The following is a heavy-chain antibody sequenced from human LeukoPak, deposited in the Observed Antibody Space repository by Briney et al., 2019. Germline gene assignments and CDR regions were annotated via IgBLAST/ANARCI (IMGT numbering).Heavy chain of an antibody. CDR3: AKAPLMATADFDY. D-gene: IGHD5-24*01. J-gene: IGHJ4*02. Sequence: GGSLRLSCAASEFTFSDYYMSWIRQAPGKGLEWVSYISSSGSTIYYADSVKGRFTISRDNAKNSLYLQMNSLRAEDTSLYYCAKAPLMATADFDYWGQGTLVTVSS. CDR1: EFTFSDYY. CDR2: ISSSGSTI. V-gene: IGHV3-11*01.